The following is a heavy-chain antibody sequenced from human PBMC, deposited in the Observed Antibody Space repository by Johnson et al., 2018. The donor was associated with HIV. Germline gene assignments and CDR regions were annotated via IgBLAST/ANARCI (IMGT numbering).Heavy chain of an antibody. CDR1: GFTFSSYA. CDR3: ARDTYCSGGSCYSNAFDI. V-gene: IGHV3-7*01. D-gene: IGHD2-15*01. Sequence: VHLVESGGGVVQPGRSLRLSCAASGFTFSSYAMSWVRQAPGKGLEWVAIINQDGSETNYVDSVKGRFTISRDNAKNSLFLQMDSLRADDTAVYYCARDTYCSGGSCYSNAFDIWGQGTMVTVSA. J-gene: IGHJ3*02. CDR2: INQDGSET.